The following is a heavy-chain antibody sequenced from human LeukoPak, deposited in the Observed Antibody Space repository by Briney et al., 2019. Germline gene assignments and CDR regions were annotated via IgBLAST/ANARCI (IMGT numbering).Heavy chain of an antibody. CDR1: GGSISSSSHF. CDR2: IFYSGST. CDR3: ARQGYGAFDY. Sequence: PSETLSLTCSVSGGSISSSSHFWGWIRQPPGKGLEWIGSIFYSGSTYYSPSLKSRVTISIDPSKRQFSLQLTSLTAADTAVYYCARQGYGAFDYWGQGTLVTVSS. J-gene: IGHJ4*02. V-gene: IGHV4-39*01. D-gene: IGHD3-10*01.